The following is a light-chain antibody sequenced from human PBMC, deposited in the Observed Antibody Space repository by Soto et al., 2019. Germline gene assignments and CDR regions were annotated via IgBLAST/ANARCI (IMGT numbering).Light chain of an antibody. Sequence: QSVLTQPRSVSGSPGQSVTISCTGTSSDAGGYNYVSWYQQNPGKAPKLMIYDVTKRPSGVPDRFSGSKSGNTASLTISGLQAEDEADYYCCSYAGSYPVVFGGGTKLTVL. V-gene: IGLV2-11*01. CDR1: SSDAGGYNY. CDR2: DVT. CDR3: CSYAGSYPVV. J-gene: IGLJ2*01.